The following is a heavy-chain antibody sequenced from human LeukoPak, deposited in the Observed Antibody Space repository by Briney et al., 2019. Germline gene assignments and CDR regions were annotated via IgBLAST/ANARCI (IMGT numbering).Heavy chain of an antibody. J-gene: IGHJ4*02. D-gene: IGHD2-2*02. CDR2: ISPDGSST. Sequence: GGSLRLSCVASGFAFSDYGMDWVRQAPGKGLEWVAVISPDGSSTYYADSVKGRFTISRDNSKNTLYLQMNSLRAEDTAVYYCARGRLPWCSSTSCYISYWGQGTLVTVSS. CDR3: ARGRLPWCSSTSCYISY. V-gene: IGHV3-30*03. CDR1: GFAFSDYG.